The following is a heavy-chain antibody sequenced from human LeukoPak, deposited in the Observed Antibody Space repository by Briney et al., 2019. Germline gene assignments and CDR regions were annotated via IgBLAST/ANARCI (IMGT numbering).Heavy chain of an antibody. CDR2: IIPIFGTA. CDR1: GGTFSSYA. Sequence: SVKVSCKASGGTFSSYAISWVRQAPGQGLEWMGRIIPIFGTANYAQKFQGRVTITTDESTSTAYKELSSLRSEDTAVYYCAREAMVVTPPFDYWGQGTLVTVSS. V-gene: IGHV1-69*05. J-gene: IGHJ4*02. D-gene: IGHD2-21*02. CDR3: AREAMVVTPPFDY.